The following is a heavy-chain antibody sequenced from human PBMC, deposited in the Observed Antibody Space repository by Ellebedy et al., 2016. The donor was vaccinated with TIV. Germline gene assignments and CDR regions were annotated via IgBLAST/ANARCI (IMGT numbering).Heavy chain of an antibody. J-gene: IGHJ4*02. Sequence: MPSETLSLTCTVSGGSISSSSYYWGWIRQPPGKGLEWIGSIYYSGSTYYNPSLKSRVTISVDTSKNQFSLKLSSVTAADTAVYYCARMRGSYPKYYFDYWGQGTLVTVSS. CDR1: GGSISSSSYY. CDR3: ARMRGSYPKYYFDY. CDR2: IYYSGST. D-gene: IGHD1-26*01. V-gene: IGHV4-39*01.